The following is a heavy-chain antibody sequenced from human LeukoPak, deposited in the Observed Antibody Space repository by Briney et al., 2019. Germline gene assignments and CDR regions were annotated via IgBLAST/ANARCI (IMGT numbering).Heavy chain of an antibody. D-gene: IGHD4-17*01. CDR1: GFTFSNYA. V-gene: IGHV3-23*01. CDR2: ITDSGRKT. CDR3: AKITKATTPNY. Sequence: PGGSLRLSCAASGFTFSNYAMNWVRQASGKGLEWVSGITDSGRKTYYADSVKGRFSISRDNSKNTVYLQMSDLRAEDTAAYYCAKITKATTPNYWGQGTLVTVSS. J-gene: IGHJ4*02.